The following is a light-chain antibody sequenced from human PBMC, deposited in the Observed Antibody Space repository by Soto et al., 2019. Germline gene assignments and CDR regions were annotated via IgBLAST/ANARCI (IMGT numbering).Light chain of an antibody. V-gene: IGKV1-5*03. CDR1: QTISSW. Sequence: DIHMTQSPSTLSGSVGDRVTITCRASQTISSWLAWYQQKPGKAPKLLIYKASTLKSGVPSRFSGSGSGTEFTLTISSLQPEDFATYYCQQSYSPITFGQGTRLEI. CDR2: KAS. CDR3: QQSYSPIT. J-gene: IGKJ5*01.